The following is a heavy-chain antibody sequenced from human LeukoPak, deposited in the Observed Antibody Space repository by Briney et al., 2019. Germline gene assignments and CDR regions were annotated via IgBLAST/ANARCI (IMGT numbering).Heavy chain of an antibody. CDR2: IYYSGST. V-gene: IGHV4-59*01. D-gene: IGHD3-22*01. Sequence: SETLSLTCTVSGGSISSYYWSWIRQPPGKGLEWIGYIYYSGSTNYNPSLKSRVTISVDTSKNQFSLKLSSVTAADTAVYHCARDKRNLGYYYDCSGSFDYWGQGTLVTVSS. J-gene: IGHJ4*02. CDR3: ARDKRNLGYYYDCSGSFDY. CDR1: GGSISSYY.